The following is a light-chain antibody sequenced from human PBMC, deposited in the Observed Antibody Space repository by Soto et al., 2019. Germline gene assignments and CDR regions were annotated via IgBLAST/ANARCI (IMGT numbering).Light chain of an antibody. V-gene: IGLV2-14*02. J-gene: IGLJ2*01. CDR2: EVT. CDR3: SSYATSRDVF. Sequence: QSALAQPASVSASPGQSITISCTGASSDVGAFNLVSWYQQHPGKGPKLMIYEVTNRPSGVSNRFSGSKSGNTASLTISRLQAEDEADYYCSSYATSRDVFFGGGTKLTVL. CDR1: SSDVGAFNL.